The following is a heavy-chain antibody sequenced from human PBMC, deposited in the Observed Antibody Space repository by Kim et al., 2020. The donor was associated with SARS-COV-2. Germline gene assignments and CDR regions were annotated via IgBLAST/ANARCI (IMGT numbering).Heavy chain of an antibody. V-gene: IGHV3-72*01. J-gene: IGHJ3*01. CDR1: GFTFSDFF. CDR2: SRYSANSYVS. Sequence: GGSLRLSCAASGFTFSDFFMDWVRQSPGKGLEWMGRSRYSANSYVSEYAASVGYSFRISRDDSQPELYLQMHNLKTEDTADYSCTRKGDYVLNSQQDAF. CDR3: TRKGDYVLNSQQDAF. D-gene: IGHD4-17*01.